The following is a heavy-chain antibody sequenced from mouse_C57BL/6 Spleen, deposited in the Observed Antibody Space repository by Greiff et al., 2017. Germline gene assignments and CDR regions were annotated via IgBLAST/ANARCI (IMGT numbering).Heavy chain of an antibody. Sequence: VQLQQSGTVLARPGASVKMSCKTSGYTFTSYWMHWVKQRPGQGLEWIGAIYPGNSDTSYNQKFKGKAKLTAVTSASTAYMELSSLTTEDSSVYYCTPIYYGPFDYWGQGTTLTVSS. CDR1: GYTFTSYW. J-gene: IGHJ2*01. D-gene: IGHD2-1*01. CDR2: IYPGNSDT. V-gene: IGHV1-5*01. CDR3: TPIYYGPFDY.